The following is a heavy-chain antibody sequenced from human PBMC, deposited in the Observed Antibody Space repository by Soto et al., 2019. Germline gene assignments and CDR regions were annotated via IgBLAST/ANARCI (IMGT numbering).Heavy chain of an antibody. CDR1: GFTFSSYA. CDR2: ISGSGGST. J-gene: IGHJ6*02. V-gene: IGHV3-23*01. CDR3: AREVNFRYYYGMDV. D-gene: IGHD1-7*01. Sequence: GGSLRLSCAASGFTFSSYAMSWVRQAPGKGLEWVSAISGSGGSTYYADSVKGRFTISRDNSKNTLYLQMNSLRAEDTAVYYCAREVNFRYYYGMDVWGQGTTVTVSS.